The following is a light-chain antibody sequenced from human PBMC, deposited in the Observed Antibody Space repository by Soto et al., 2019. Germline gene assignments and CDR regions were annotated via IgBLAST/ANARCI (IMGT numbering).Light chain of an antibody. CDR2: GVS. CDR3: CSYARGSYYV. CDR1: ATDIDAYNY. V-gene: IGLV2-14*01. Sequence: QSVLTQPASVSGSPGQSITISCTGTATDIDAYNYVSWYLQYPGKAPKLLIYGVSNRPSGASDRFSGSKSDNTASLTISGLQAQVEGYYYFCSYARGSYYVLGTGTKVNV. J-gene: IGLJ1*01.